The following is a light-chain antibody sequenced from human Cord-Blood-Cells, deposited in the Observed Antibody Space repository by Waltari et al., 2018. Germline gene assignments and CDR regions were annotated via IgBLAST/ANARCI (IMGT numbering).Light chain of an antibody. CDR1: QSVLYSSNNKNY. J-gene: IGKJ4*01. CDR2: WAS. V-gene: IGKV4-1*01. Sequence: DIVMTQCPDSLAVSLGERATSNCKSSQSVLYSSNNKNYLAWYQQKPGQPPKLLIYWASTRESGVPDRFSGSGSVTDFTLTISSLQAEDVAVYYCQQYYSTPLTFGGGTKVEIK. CDR3: QQYYSTPLT.